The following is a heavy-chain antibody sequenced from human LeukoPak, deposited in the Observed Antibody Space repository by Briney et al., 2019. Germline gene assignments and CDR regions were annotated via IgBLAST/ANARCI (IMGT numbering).Heavy chain of an antibody. V-gene: IGHV3-21*01. D-gene: IGHD3-9*01. CDR3: ARGHYDVLAASYKWTPDY. Sequence: GGSLRLSCAASGFTFNTFNMNWVHQAPGKGLEWVSSITSGGGYIYYADSVKGRFTTSRDNAKNSLSLQLNSLRVEDTAVYYCARGHYDVLAASYKWTPDYWGQGTLVTVSS. CDR1: GFTFNTFN. CDR2: ITSGGGYI. J-gene: IGHJ4*02.